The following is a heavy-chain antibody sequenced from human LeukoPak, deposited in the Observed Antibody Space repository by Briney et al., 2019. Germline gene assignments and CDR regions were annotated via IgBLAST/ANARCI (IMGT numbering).Heavy chain of an antibody. Sequence: PSETLSLTCTVSGGSFSRVGYFWSWIRQPAGKGLERIGRTYTNGDTNYNPSLKSRVTMSVDTSTNQFSLKLSSVTAADTAVYYCARERRDDYVSFDYWGQGTLVSVSS. CDR2: TYTNGDT. CDR1: GGSFSRVGYF. CDR3: ARERRDDYVSFDY. V-gene: IGHV4-61*02. J-gene: IGHJ4*02. D-gene: IGHD4-17*01.